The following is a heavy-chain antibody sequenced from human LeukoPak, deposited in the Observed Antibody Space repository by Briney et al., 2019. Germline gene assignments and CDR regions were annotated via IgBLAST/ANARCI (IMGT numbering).Heavy chain of an antibody. CDR1: GGSFSGYY. D-gene: IGHD5-18*01. Sequence: SETLSLTCAVYGGSFSGYYWSWIRQPPGKGLEWIGEINHSGSTNYNPSLKSRVTISVDTSKNQFSLKLSSVTAADTAVYYCARRPGYWIQLRNGRGGDYWGQGTLVTVSS. CDR3: ARRPGYWIQLRNGRGGDY. J-gene: IGHJ4*02. V-gene: IGHV4-34*01. CDR2: INHSGST.